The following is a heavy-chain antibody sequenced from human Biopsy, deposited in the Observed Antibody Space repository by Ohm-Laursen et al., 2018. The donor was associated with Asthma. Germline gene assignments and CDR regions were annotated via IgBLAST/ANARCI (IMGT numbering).Heavy chain of an antibody. CDR2: IYWDDYN. CDR1: GFSLRTPGVG. Sequence: TQTLTLTCSFSGFSLRTPGVGVGWIRQSPGKALEWLALIYWDDYNLFRPSLKRRLTITNDPSKNQVVLTMTKMDPVGSGTYYCALSQDSGFDDHSPSWFDPWGQGTLVTVSS. D-gene: IGHD3-9*01. CDR3: ALSQDSGFDDHSPSWFDP. J-gene: IGHJ5*02. V-gene: IGHV2-5*02.